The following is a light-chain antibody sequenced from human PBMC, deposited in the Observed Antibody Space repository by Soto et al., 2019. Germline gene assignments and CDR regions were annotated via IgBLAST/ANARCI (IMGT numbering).Light chain of an antibody. CDR3: QQRSNWPPKVT. V-gene: IGKV3-11*01. J-gene: IGKJ5*01. CDR2: DAS. CDR1: QSVSSY. Sequence: EIVLTQSPATLSFCPWEIATLSCRAIQSVSSYLAWYQQKPGQAPRLPIYDASNRATGIPARFSGSGSGTDFTLTISSLEPEDFAVYYCQQRSNWPPKVTFGQGTRLEIK.